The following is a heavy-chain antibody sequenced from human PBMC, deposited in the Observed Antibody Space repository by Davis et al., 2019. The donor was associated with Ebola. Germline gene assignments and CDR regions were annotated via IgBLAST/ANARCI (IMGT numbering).Heavy chain of an antibody. CDR1: GFTVSSNY. CDR3: ARVGAFWSGYSGFDY. J-gene: IGHJ4*02. V-gene: IGHV3-66*01. Sequence: GSLRLSCAASGFTVSSNYMSWVRQAPGKGLEWVSVIYSGGSTYYADSVKGRFTISRDNSKNTLYLQMNSLRAEDTAVYYCARVGAFWSGYSGFDYWGQGTLVTVSS. CDR2: IYSGGST. D-gene: IGHD3-3*01.